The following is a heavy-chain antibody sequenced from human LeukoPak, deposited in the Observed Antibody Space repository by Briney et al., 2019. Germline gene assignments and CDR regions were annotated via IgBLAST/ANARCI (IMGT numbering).Heavy chain of an antibody. CDR2: ISGSGGST. D-gene: IGHD3-10*01. J-gene: IGHJ4*02. V-gene: IGHV3-23*01. CDR1: GFTFSSYA. Sequence: GGSLRLSCAASGFTFSSYAMSWVRQAPGKGLEWVSAISGSGGSTYYADSVKGRFTISRDNSKNTLYLQMNSLRAEDTAVYYCAKAFNAMVRGVIPYYFDYWGQGTLVTVSS. CDR3: AKAFNAMVRGVIPYYFDY.